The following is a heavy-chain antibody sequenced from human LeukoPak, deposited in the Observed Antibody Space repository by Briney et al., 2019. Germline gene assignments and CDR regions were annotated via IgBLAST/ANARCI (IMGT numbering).Heavy chain of an antibody. CDR1: GFTVSSNY. J-gene: IGHJ3*02. CDR3: ARVGQAYGSGSYAFDI. CDR2: IYSGGST. Sequence: GGSLRLSCAASGFTVSSNYMSWVRQAPGKGLEWVSVIYSGGSTYYADSVKGRFTISRHNSKNTLYLQMNSLRAEDTAVYYCARVGQAYGSGSYAFDIWGQGTMVTVSS. D-gene: IGHD3-10*01. V-gene: IGHV3-53*04.